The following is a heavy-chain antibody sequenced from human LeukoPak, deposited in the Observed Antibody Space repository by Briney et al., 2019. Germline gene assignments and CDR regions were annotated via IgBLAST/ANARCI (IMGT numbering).Heavy chain of an antibody. Sequence: PGGSLRLSCAASGFTFSSYGMHWVRQAPGKGLEWVAFIRYDGSNKYYADSVKGRFTISRDNSKNTLCLQMNSLRAEDTAVYYCATYLAAPGDDAFDIWGQGTMVTVSS. CDR3: ATYLAAPGDDAFDI. J-gene: IGHJ3*02. D-gene: IGHD2-15*01. V-gene: IGHV3-30*02. CDR1: GFTFSSYG. CDR2: IRYDGSNK.